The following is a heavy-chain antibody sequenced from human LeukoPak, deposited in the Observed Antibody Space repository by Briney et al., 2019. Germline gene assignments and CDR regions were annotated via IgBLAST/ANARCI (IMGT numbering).Heavy chain of an antibody. V-gene: IGHV3-21*01. CDR2: ISSSSSYI. D-gene: IGHD3-22*01. J-gene: IGHJ4*02. CDR3: ARGGGRGDYNERYYFDY. Sequence: GGSLRLSCAASGFTFSSYSMNWVRQAPGKGLEWVSSISSSSSYIYYADSVKGRFTISRDNAKNSLYLQMNSLTAEDTAVYYCARGGGRGDYNERYYFDYWGQGTLVTVSS. CDR1: GFTFSSYS.